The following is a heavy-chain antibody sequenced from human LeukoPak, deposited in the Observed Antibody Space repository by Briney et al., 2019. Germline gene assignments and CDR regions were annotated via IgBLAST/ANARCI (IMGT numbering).Heavy chain of an antibody. Sequence: GGSLRLSCAASGFTFSSYSMNWVRQAPGKGLEWVSYISSSSSTIYYADSVKGRFTISRDNTKNSLYLQMNSLRAEDTAVYYCARGNRGYGYGVFDYWGQGTLVTVSS. D-gene: IGHD5-18*01. V-gene: IGHV3-48*01. CDR2: ISSSSSTI. CDR1: GFTFSSYS. CDR3: ARGNRGYGYGVFDY. J-gene: IGHJ4*02.